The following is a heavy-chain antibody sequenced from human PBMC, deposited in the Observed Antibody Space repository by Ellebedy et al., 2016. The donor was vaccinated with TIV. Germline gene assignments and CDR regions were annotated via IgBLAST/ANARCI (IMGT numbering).Heavy chain of an antibody. J-gene: IGHJ6*03. Sequence: SETLSLXXAVYGGSFSGHFWSWIRQPPGEGLEWIGEINHSGSTNYNPSLKSRVTISVDTSKNQFSLKLSSVTAADTAVYYCASFVDTAMVKGPMDVWGKGTTVTVSS. CDR3: ASFVDTAMVKGPMDV. D-gene: IGHD5-18*01. V-gene: IGHV4-34*01. CDR2: INHSGST. CDR1: GGSFSGHF.